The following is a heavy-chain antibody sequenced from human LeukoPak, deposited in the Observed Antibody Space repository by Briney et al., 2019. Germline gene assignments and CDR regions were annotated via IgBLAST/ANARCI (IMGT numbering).Heavy chain of an antibody. Sequence: SETLSLTCTVSGGSISSYYWSWIRQPAGKGLEWIGRIYTSGSTNYNPSLKSRVTISVDKSKNQFSLKLSSVTAADTAVYYCASGQPGYSSGWLMDYYYYMDVWGKGTTVTVSS. CDR2: IYTSGST. J-gene: IGHJ6*03. CDR1: GGSISSYY. CDR3: ASGQPGYSSGWLMDYYYYMDV. D-gene: IGHD6-19*01. V-gene: IGHV4-4*07.